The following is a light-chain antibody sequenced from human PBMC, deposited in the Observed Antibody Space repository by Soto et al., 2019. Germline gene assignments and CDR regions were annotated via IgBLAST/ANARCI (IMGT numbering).Light chain of an antibody. J-gene: IGLJ2*01. CDR3: SSYTTSSTVA. V-gene: IGLV2-14*01. CDR1: SSDIGGYNY. CDR2: EVS. Sequence: QSALTQSASVSGSRGQSITISCTGTSSDIGGYNYVSWYQQHPDKAPKLMIFEVSNRPSGVSNRFSGSKSGNTASLTISGLLPEDEADYYCSSYTTSSTVAFGGGTKLTVL.